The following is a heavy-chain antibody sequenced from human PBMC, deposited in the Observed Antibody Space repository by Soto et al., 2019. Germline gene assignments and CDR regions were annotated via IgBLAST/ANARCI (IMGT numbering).Heavy chain of an antibody. Sequence: QEQLQESGPGLVKPSETLTLSCTVSPGSISSSYWSWIRQPPGKGLEWIGHVAYSGTTKYNPSLKGRGSISVSSSMRQFSLRLSSVTAADTAVYYCAREAQDYDFDYWGQGILVTVSS. CDR1: PGSISSSY. V-gene: IGHV4-59*01. D-gene: IGHD4-17*01. CDR2: VAYSGTT. CDR3: AREAQDYDFDY. J-gene: IGHJ4*02.